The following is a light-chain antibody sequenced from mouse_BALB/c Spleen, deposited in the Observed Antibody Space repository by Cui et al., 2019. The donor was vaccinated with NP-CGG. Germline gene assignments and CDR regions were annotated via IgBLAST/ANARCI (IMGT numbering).Light chain of an antibody. Sequence: QPVFPPESPHTTSPGETVTLTCRSSTGAVTTSNYANWVQEKPDHLFTGLIGGTNNRAPGVPARFSGSLIGDKAALTITGAQTEDEAIYFCALWYSNHWVFGGGTKLTVL. CDR3: ALWYSNHWV. J-gene: IGLJ1*01. CDR1: TGAVTTSNY. CDR2: GTN. V-gene: IGLV1*01.